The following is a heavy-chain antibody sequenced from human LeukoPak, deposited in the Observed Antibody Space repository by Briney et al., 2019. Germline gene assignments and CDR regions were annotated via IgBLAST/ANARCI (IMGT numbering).Heavy chain of an antibody. J-gene: IGHJ5*02. V-gene: IGHV4-4*02. Sequence: PSGTLSLTCAVSGGSISSSNWWSWVRQPPGKGLEWIGEIYHSGSTNYNPSLKSRVTISVDKSKNQFSLKLSSVTAADTAVYYCARGEWFGELLHWFDPWGQGTLVTVSS. CDR2: IYHSGST. D-gene: IGHD3-10*01. CDR3: ARGEWFGELLHWFDP. CDR1: GGSISSSNW.